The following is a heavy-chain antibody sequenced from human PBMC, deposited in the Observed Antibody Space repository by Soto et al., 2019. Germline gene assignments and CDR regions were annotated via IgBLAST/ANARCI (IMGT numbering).Heavy chain of an antibody. J-gene: IGHJ6*02. V-gene: IGHV3-30*03. CDR3: AREGGNYFYGMDV. CDR1: GFTFSSYG. CDR2: ISYDGSNK. Sequence: GGSLRLSCAASGFTFSSYGMHWVRQAPGKGLEWVAVISYDGSNKYFADSVKGRFTISRDNAKNTLYLQMNNLRAEDTAVYYCAREGGNYFYGMDVWGQGTTVTVSS.